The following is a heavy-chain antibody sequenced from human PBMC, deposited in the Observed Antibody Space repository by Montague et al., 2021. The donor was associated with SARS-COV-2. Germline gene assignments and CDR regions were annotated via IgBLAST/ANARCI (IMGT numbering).Heavy chain of an antibody. CDR2: INHSGST. D-gene: IGHD5-24*01. Sequence: SETLSLTCAVYGGSFCGYYWSWIRQPPGKGLEWIGEINHSGSTNYNPSLKSRVTISVDTSKNQFSLKLSSVTAADTAVYYCARRGYSYYYYGMDVWGQGTTVTVSS. J-gene: IGHJ6*02. V-gene: IGHV4-34*01. CDR3: ARRGYSYYYYGMDV. CDR1: GGSFCGYY.